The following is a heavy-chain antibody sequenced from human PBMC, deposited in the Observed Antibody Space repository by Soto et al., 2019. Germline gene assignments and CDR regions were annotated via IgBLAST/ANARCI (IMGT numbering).Heavy chain of an antibody. CDR2: IGGDGGST. Sequence: DVQLLESGGGLVQPGGSLRLSCAASGFTFSSDAMNWVRQAPGKGLEWVSLIGGDGGSTYYADSVRGRFTISRDNSKNTLYLQMNSLRAEDTAIYYCAKAYSSIWSHWYFDLWGLGTLVTVSS. D-gene: IGHD6-13*01. V-gene: IGHV3-23*01. J-gene: IGHJ2*01. CDR1: GFTFSSDA. CDR3: AKAYSSIWSHWYFDL.